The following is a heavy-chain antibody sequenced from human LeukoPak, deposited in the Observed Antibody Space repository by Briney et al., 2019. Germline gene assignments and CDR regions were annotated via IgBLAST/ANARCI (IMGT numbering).Heavy chain of an antibody. D-gene: IGHD6-13*01. Sequence: GESLQISCQGSGYSFTSYWIGWVRQLPGKGLEWMGIIYPGDSDTRYSPSFQGQVTISADKSISTAYLQWSSLKASDTAMYYCARRDSTTWYPSFDYWGQGTLVTVSS. CDR1: GYSFTSYW. CDR3: ARRDSTTWYPSFDY. V-gene: IGHV5-51*01. CDR2: IYPGDSDT. J-gene: IGHJ4*02.